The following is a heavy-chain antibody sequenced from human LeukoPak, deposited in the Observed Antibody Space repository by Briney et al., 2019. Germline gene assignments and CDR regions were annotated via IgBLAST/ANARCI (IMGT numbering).Heavy chain of an antibody. V-gene: IGHV3-7*01. CDR1: GFTFNTYW. D-gene: IGHD3-10*01. Sequence: GGSLRLSCAASGFTFNTYWMSWVRQAPGRGLEWVANIKQDSSEKNYVASVKGRFTISKDDANNSLFLQMNSLRAEETAIYFCARVVYGSVIWGQGKMVIVSS. J-gene: IGHJ3*02. CDR2: IKQDSSEK. CDR3: ARVVYGSVI.